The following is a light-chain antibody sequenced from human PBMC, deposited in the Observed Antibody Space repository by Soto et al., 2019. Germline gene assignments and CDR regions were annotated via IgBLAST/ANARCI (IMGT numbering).Light chain of an antibody. V-gene: IGLV1-47*01. CDR1: SSNIESNY. CDR3: AAWDDSLSGVV. Sequence: QAVVTQPPSASGTHGQRVTISCSGSSSNIESNYVYWYQHLPGTAPKLLIQRNNQRPSGVPDRFSGSKSGTSASLAISGLRSEDEADYYCAAWDDSLSGVVFGGGTKLTVL. CDR2: RNN. J-gene: IGLJ2*01.